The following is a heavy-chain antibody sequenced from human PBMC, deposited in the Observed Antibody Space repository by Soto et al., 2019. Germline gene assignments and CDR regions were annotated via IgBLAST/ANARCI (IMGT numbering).Heavy chain of an antibody. CDR1: GFTFTDYA. CDR2: ISGSGANT. CDR3: AKDGKHSNGWWAAFEI. Sequence: EVQVLESGGGLVQPGGSLRLSCAASGFTFTDYAMNWVRQAPGKGLEWVSTISGSGANTYYADSVRGRFTISRDNSKNTLSLQMSSLRAEDTAVYDCAKDGKHSNGWWAAFEIWGQGTVVTVS. V-gene: IGHV3-23*01. J-gene: IGHJ3*02. D-gene: IGHD6-19*01.